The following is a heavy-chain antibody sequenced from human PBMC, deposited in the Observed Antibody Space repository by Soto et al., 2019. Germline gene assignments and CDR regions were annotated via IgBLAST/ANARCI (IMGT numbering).Heavy chain of an antibody. Sequence: EVQVMESGGGLVQPGGSLRLSCAPSGFIFSSYWMSWVRQLPGKGLEWVANINRDGSVRNYVDSVKGRFTISRDNAKNSAYLQMDSLRADDTAVYYCTSARSSVGAPGGFIEFWGQGTLVTVSS. D-gene: IGHD1-26*01. V-gene: IGHV3-7*03. J-gene: IGHJ4*02. CDR2: INRDGSVR. CDR1: GFIFSSYW. CDR3: TSARSSVGAPGGFIEF.